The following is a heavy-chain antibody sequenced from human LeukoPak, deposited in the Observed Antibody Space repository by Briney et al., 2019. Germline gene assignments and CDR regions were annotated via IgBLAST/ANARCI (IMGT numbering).Heavy chain of an antibody. V-gene: IGHV4-4*07. CDR3: ARVRVGITMVRGVIITEWYFDL. CDR1: GGSISSYY. D-gene: IGHD3-10*01. J-gene: IGHJ2*01. Sequence: PSETLSLTCTVSGGSISSYYWSRIRQPAGKGLEWIGRIYTSGSTNYNPSLKSRVTMSVDTSKNQFSLKPSSVTAADTAVYYCARVRVGITMVRGVIITEWYFDLWGRGTLVTVSS. CDR2: IYTSGST.